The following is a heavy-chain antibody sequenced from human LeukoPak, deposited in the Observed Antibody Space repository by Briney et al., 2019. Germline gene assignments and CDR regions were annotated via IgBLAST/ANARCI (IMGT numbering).Heavy chain of an antibody. Sequence: GGSLRLSCEASGFTFSTFAMIWVRQPPGKGLEWVSSIFPSGGEIHYADSVRGRYTISRDNAKNSLHLQVNSLRAEDTAVYYCVRERFHGSGAPKFDFWGQGTLVTVSS. D-gene: IGHD3-10*01. J-gene: IGHJ4*02. CDR2: IFPSGGEI. CDR3: VRERFHGSGAPKFDF. CDR1: GFTFSTFA. V-gene: IGHV3-21*06.